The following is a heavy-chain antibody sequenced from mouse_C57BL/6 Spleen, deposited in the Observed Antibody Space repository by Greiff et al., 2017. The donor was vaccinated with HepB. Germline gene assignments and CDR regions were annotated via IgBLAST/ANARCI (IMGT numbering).Heavy chain of an antibody. CDR2: IDPETGGN. CDR1: GYTFTDYE. Sequence: VQLQQSGAELVRPGASVTLSCKASGYTFTDYEMHWVKQTPVHGLEWIGAIDPETGGNAYNQKFKGKAILTADKSSSTAYMELRSLTSEDSAVYYCTKETAQATAWFAYWGQGTLVTVSA. J-gene: IGHJ3*01. V-gene: IGHV1-15*01. CDR3: TKETAQATAWFAY. D-gene: IGHD3-2*02.